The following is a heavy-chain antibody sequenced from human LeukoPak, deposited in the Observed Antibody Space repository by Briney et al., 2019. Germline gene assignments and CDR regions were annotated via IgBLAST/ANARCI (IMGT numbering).Heavy chain of an antibody. Sequence: SETLSLTCTVSGGSISSYYWSWIRQPPGKGLEWIGYIYYSGSTDYNPSLKSRVTISKDTSKNQFSLKLTSVSAADTAVYYCARDNYYDATSYRTFQYWGQGALVTVSS. CDR3: ARDNYYDATSYRTFQY. J-gene: IGHJ4*02. D-gene: IGHD3-22*01. CDR2: IYYSGST. CDR1: GGSISSYY. V-gene: IGHV4-59*01.